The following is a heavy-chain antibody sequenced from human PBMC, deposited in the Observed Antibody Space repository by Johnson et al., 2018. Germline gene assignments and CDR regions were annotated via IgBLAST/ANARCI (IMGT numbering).Heavy chain of an antibody. J-gene: IGHJ6*02. Sequence: VQLVQSGGGLVKPGGSLRLSCAASGFTFSSYSMNWVRQAPGKGLEWVSSISSSSSYIYYADSVKGRFIISRDNAKNSLYLQMNSLRAEDTAVYYCAREVVVVVAANGMDVWGQGTTVTVSS. CDR2: ISSSSSYI. CDR3: AREVVVVVAANGMDV. D-gene: IGHD2-15*01. V-gene: IGHV3-21*01. CDR1: GFTFSSYS.